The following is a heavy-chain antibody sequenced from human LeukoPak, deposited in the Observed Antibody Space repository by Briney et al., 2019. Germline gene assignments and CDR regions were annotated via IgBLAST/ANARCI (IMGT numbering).Heavy chain of an antibody. CDR2: ISGSGGGT. CDR3: AKWAKDSSGWYIDY. Sequence: GGSLRLSCAASGFTFNSYAMSWVRQAPEKGLEWVATISGSGGGTYYADSVKGRFTISRDDSKNTLYLQMNSLRAEDTAVYYCAKWAKDSSGWYIDYWGQGTLVTVSS. V-gene: IGHV3-23*01. D-gene: IGHD6-19*01. J-gene: IGHJ4*02. CDR1: GFTFNSYA.